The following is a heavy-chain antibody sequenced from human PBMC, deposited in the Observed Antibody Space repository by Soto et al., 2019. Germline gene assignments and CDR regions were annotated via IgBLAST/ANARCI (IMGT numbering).Heavy chain of an antibody. D-gene: IGHD3-3*01. CDR2: IYYSGST. CDR1: GGSISSSSYY. V-gene: IGHV4-39*01. Sequence: SETLSLTCTVAGGSISSSSYYWGWIRQPPGKGLEWIGSIYYSGSTYYNPSLKSRVTISVDTSKNQFSLKLSSVTAADTAVYYCARLWGTNDFWSGYYGPIYYLDYWGQGTLVTGSS. J-gene: IGHJ4*02. CDR3: ARLWGTNDFWSGYYGPIYYLDY.